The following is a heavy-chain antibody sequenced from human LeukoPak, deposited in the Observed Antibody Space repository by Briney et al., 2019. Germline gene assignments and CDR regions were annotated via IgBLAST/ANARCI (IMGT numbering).Heavy chain of an antibody. CDR2: ISSSGSTI. CDR3: ARDRGMYSYGYYYYYYMDV. V-gene: IGHV3-11*01. D-gene: IGHD5-18*01. J-gene: IGHJ6*03. CDR1: ELSVSSNY. Sequence: GGSLRLSCAVSELSVSSNYMNWVRQAPGKGLEWVSYISSSGSTIYYADSVKGRFTISRDNAKNSLYLQMNSLRAEDTAVYYCARDRGMYSYGYYYYYYMDVWGKGTTVTVSS.